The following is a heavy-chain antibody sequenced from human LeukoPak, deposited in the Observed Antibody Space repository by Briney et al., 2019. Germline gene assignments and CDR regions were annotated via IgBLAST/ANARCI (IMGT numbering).Heavy chain of an antibody. CDR3: ARLTTLSGYFDY. Sequence: PSETLSLTCTVSGYSISSGYYWGWIRQPPGKGLEWIGSIYHSGSTYYNPSLKSRVTISLDTSKNQFSLKLRSVTAADTTVYYCARLTTLSGYFDYWGQGTLVTVSS. D-gene: IGHD4-11*01. CDR1: GYSISSGYY. V-gene: IGHV4-38-2*02. J-gene: IGHJ4*02. CDR2: IYHSGST.